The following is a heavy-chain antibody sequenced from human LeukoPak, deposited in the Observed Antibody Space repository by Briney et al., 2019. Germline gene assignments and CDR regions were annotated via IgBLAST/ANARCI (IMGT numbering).Heavy chain of an antibody. D-gene: IGHD2-2*01. CDR1: GFTFSDYY. CDR2: LNSSGGPT. J-gene: IGHJ4*02. V-gene: IGHV3-11*04. Sequence: GGSLRLSCAASGFTFSDYYMSWFRQAPGKGLECISYLNSSGGPTYYADSVKGRFTVSGDNAKNSLYLQMNSLRAEDTAVYYCATAPAATDDYWGQGTLVTVSS. CDR3: ATAPAATDDY.